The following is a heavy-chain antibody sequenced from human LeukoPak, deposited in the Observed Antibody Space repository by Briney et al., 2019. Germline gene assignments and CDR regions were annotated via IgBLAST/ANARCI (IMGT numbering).Heavy chain of an antibody. CDR2: IYYSGST. Sequence: PSETLSLTCTVSGGSISSYYWSWIRQAPGKGLEWIGYIYYSGSTYYNPSLKSRVTISVDTSKNQFSLKLSSVTAADTAVYYCARGRDSSGPSGAFDIWGQGTMVTVSS. J-gene: IGHJ3*02. CDR1: GGSISSYY. CDR3: ARGRDSSGPSGAFDI. D-gene: IGHD3-22*01. V-gene: IGHV4-59*01.